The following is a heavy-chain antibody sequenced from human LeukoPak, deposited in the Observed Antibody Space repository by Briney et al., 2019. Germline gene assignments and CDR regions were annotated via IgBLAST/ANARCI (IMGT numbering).Heavy chain of an antibody. D-gene: IGHD3-22*01. Sequence: SETLSLTCTVSGGSISSGGYSWSWIRQPPGKGLEWIGYIYHSGSTYYNPSLKSRVTISVDRSENQFSLKLSSVTAADTAVYYCARGCYDSSGYYYLLYWFDPWGQGTLVTVSS. V-gene: IGHV4-30-2*01. CDR2: IYHSGST. J-gene: IGHJ5*02. CDR3: ARGCYDSSGYYYLLYWFDP. CDR1: GGSISSGGYS.